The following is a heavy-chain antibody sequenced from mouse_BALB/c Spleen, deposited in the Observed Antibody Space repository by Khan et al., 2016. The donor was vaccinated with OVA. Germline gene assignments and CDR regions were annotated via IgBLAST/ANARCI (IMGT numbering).Heavy chain of an antibody. Sequence: EVQLVESGGGLVQPGGSLNLSCAASGFDFSRYWMSWARQAPGKGQEWIGEINPGSSTINYTPSLKDKFIISRDNAKNTLYLQMSKVRSEDTALYYCARLFNWDAMDYWGQGTSVTVSS. V-gene: IGHV4-2*02. CDR3: ARLFNWDAMDY. J-gene: IGHJ4*01. D-gene: IGHD4-1*02. CDR1: GFDFSRYW. CDR2: INPGSSTI.